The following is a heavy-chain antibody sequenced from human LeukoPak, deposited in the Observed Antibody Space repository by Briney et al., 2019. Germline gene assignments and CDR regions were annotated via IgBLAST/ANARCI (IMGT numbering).Heavy chain of an antibody. J-gene: IGHJ6*02. CDR3: ARDLGMDYYYYGMDV. D-gene: IGHD7-27*01. V-gene: IGHV4-59*01. Sequence: SETLSLTCTVSGGSISSYYWSWIRQPPGKGLEWIGYIYYSGSTNYNPSLKSRVTISVDTSKNQFSLKLSSVTAADTAVYYCARDLGMDYYYYGMDVWGQGTTVTVSS. CDR2: IYYSGST. CDR1: GGSISSYY.